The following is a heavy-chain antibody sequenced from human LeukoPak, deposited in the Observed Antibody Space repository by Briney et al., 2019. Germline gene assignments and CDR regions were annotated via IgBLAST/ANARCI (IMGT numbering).Heavy chain of an antibody. D-gene: IGHD2-21*02. J-gene: IGHJ4*02. V-gene: IGHV3-7*01. Sequence: GGSLRLSCEGSGFTFSNYWMGWVRQAPGKGLQWVANIKTDGSEKYYVDSVKGRFTISRDNAKNSLYLQMNSLRAEDTAVYYCAKHRRSSLVTAYFDSWGQGTLVTVSS. CDR1: GFTFSNYW. CDR3: AKHRRSSLVTAYFDS. CDR2: IKTDGSEK.